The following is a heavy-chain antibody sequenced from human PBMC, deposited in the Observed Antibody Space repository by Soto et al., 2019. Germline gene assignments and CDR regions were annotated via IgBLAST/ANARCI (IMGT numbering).Heavy chain of an antibody. Sequence: QVQLVESGGGVVQPGRSLRLSCAASGFTFSGLGMHWVRRAPGKGLEWVAVIRYDGSNIYYADAVKGRFTISRDNSKDTLYMQMNSLRADDTAVYYCARDGVGHTTFFGYFYYWGQGTLVTVSS. J-gene: IGHJ4*02. CDR1: GFTFSGLG. CDR3: ARDGVGHTTFFGYFYY. CDR2: IRYDGSNI. D-gene: IGHD1-26*01. V-gene: IGHV3-33*01.